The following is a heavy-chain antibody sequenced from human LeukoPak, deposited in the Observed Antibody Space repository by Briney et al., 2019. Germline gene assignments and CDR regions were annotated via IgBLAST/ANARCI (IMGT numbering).Heavy chain of an antibody. J-gene: IGHJ3*02. D-gene: IGHD3-22*01. Sequence: PSQTLSLTCTVSGGSISSGDYYWSWIRQPPGKGLEWIGYIYYSGGTYYNPSLKSRVTISVDTSKNQFSLKLSSVTAADTAVYYCARVKGITMIVVVTDAFDIWGQGAMVTVSS. CDR2: IYYSGGT. CDR1: GGSISSGDYY. V-gene: IGHV4-30-4*01. CDR3: ARVKGITMIVVVTDAFDI.